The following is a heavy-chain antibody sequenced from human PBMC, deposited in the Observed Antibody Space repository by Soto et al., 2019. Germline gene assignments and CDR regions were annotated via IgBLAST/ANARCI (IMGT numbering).Heavy chain of an antibody. CDR1: GGSFSGYY. CDR2: INHSGST. Sequence: QVQLQQWGAGLLKPSETLSLTCAVYGGSFSGYYWSWIRQPPGKGLEWIGEINHSGSTNYNPSLKSRVTISVDTSKNQFSLKLSSVTAADTAVYYCAKAELSLYYFDYWGQGTLDTVSS. D-gene: IGHD3-16*02. CDR3: AKAELSLYYFDY. V-gene: IGHV4-34*01. J-gene: IGHJ4*02.